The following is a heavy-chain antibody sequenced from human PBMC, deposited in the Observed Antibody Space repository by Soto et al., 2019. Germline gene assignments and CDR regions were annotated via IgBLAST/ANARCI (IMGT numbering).Heavy chain of an antibody. V-gene: IGHV3-74*01. J-gene: IGHJ3*02. CDR3: ARSFQVNALAAHDAFDI. CDR2: INPDGRRT. CDR1: GCTLGSHS. D-gene: IGHD6-25*01. Sequence: SQRLWNAGAGCTLGSHSMHRVRQDKGKGLVWVSRINPDGRRTNYADSVKGRFTISRDNAKNTVYLQMNSLRAEDTAVYYCARSFQVNALAAHDAFDIWGQGTMVTVSS.